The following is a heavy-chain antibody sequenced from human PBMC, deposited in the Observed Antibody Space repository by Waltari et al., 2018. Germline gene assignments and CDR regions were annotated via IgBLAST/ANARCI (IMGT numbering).Heavy chain of an antibody. V-gene: IGHV3-9*01. CDR1: GFTFDDYA. Sequence: EVQLVESGGGLVQPGRSLRLSCAASGFTFDDYAMHWVRQAPGKGLEWVSGISWNSGSIGYADSVKGRFTISRDNAKNSLYLQMNSLRAEDTALYYCAKGYSSSWYNDLGIDYWGQGTLVTVSS. J-gene: IGHJ4*02. D-gene: IGHD6-13*01. CDR2: ISWNSGSI. CDR3: AKGYSSSWYNDLGIDY.